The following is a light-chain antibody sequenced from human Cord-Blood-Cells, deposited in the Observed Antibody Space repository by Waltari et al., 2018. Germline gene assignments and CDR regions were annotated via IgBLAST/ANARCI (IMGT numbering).Light chain of an antibody. CDR2: DVS. V-gene: IGLV2-14*01. J-gene: IGLJ3*02. CDR3: SSYTSSSTWV. CDR1: SSDVGGYNY. Sequence: QSALTQPASVSGSPGQSITISCTGTSSDVGGYNYFSWYQQHPGKAPKLMIYDVSNRPSGVSNRFSGSKSGNTASLTISGLQAEDEADYYCSSYTSSSTWVFGGGTKQTVL.